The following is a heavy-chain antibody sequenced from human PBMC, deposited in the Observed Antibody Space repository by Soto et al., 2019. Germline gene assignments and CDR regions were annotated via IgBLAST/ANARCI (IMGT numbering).Heavy chain of an antibody. CDR1: GGSISSYY. V-gene: IGHV4-59*12. CDR2: IYYSGST. CDR3: AREGSYSAYNFAHGIQLWSFDF. D-gene: IGHD5-12*01. J-gene: IGHJ4*02. Sequence: SETLSLTCTVSGGSISSYYWSWIRQPPGKGLEWIGYIYYSGSTNYNPSLKSRVAMSVDTSKNHFSLNLSSVTAADMAVYYCAREGSYSAYNFAHGIQLWSFDFWGQGALVTVSS.